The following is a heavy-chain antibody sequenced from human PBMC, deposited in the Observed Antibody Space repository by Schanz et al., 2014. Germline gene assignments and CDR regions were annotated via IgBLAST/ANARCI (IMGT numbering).Heavy chain of an antibody. V-gene: IGHV3-11*05. CDR2: ISSTGIHT. J-gene: IGHJ3*02. CDR3: AKDSNYDGSGYNDAFDI. D-gene: IGHD3-22*01. CDR1: GFTFGENY. Sequence: VQLVESGGDVVQPGGSLRLSCASSGFTFGENYMHWIRQAPGKGLEWVSVISSTGIHTDYAESVKGRFTISRDNAKNSLYLQMNSLRAEDTAVYYCAKDSNYDGSGYNDAFDIWGQGTMVTVSS.